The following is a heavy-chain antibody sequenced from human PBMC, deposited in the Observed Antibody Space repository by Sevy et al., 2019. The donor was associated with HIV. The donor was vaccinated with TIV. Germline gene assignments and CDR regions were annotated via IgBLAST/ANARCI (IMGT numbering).Heavy chain of an antibody. D-gene: IGHD4-17*01. CDR1: GYIFTRYG. J-gene: IGHJ1*01. Sequence: ASVKVSCKASGYIFTRYGITWVRQAPGQELEWIGWISVHNGKRNYAQKFQGRITMTTDTSTNTAYMELRSLRSDDTAVYYCARDPHTFGDYSAEYFQHWGQGTLVTVSS. CDR3: ARDPHTFGDYSAEYFQH. CDR2: ISVHNGKR. V-gene: IGHV1-18*01.